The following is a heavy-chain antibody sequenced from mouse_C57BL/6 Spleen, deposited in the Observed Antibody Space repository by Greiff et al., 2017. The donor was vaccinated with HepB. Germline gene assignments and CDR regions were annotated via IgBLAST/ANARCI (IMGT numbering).Heavy chain of an antibody. D-gene: IGHD4-1*02. CDR1: GYSITSGYD. CDR3: ASANWDDYAMDY. CDR2: ISYSGST. V-gene: IGHV3-1*01. J-gene: IGHJ4*01. Sequence: EVQLQQSGPGMVKPSQSLSLTCTVTGYSITSGYDWHWIRHFPGNKLEWMGYISYSGSTNYNPSLKSRISITHDTSKNHFFLKLNSVTTEDTATYYCASANWDDYAMDYWGQGTSVTVSS.